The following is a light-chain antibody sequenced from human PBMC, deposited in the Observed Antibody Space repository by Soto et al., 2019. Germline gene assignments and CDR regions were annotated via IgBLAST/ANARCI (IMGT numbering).Light chain of an antibody. J-gene: IGKJ4*01. CDR2: DTS. Sequence: EIVLTQSPATLSLSPGERATLSCRASQSVSINLAWYQQKPGQAPRLLIYDTSNRATGIPGRFSGSGSGTDFTLTISSLEPEDFAVYYCQQRKNWPLTFGGGTKVDI. CDR1: QSVSIN. V-gene: IGKV3-11*01. CDR3: QQRKNWPLT.